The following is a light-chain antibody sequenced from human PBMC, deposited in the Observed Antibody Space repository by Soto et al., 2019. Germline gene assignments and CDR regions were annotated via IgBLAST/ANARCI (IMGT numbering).Light chain of an antibody. V-gene: IGKV3-11*01. CDR3: QQRTNWPPLT. CDR1: QNIASY. CDR2: DAS. Sequence: EIVLTQSPATLSLSPGERATLSCRASQNIASYLAWYQHRPGQAPRLLISDASTRAAGIPDRCSGSGSGTAFTLTISSLEPEDFAIYYCQQRTNWPPLTFGGGTRVEIK. J-gene: IGKJ4*01.